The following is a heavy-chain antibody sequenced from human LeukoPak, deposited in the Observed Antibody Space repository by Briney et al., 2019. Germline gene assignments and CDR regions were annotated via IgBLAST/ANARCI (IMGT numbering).Heavy chain of an antibody. CDR3: ARRGDVWSDSYAFPMEV. J-gene: IGHJ6*02. CDR2: IRYNGASS. V-gene: IGHV3-23*01. Sequence: GGSLRLSCAASGLSFSSHAMSWVRQAPGKGLEWVASIRYNGASSFYADSVKGRLTISRDNSKTILYLQMNSLRPEDTATYYCARRGDVWSDSYAFPMEVWGQGTTVIVSS. CDR1: GLSFSSHA. D-gene: IGHD3-3*01.